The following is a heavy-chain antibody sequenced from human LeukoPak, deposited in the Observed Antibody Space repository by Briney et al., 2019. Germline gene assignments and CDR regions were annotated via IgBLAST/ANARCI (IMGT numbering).Heavy chain of an antibody. CDR2: INHSGST. Sequence: SETLSLTCAVYGGSFSGYYWSWIRQPPGKGLEWIGEINHSGSTNYNPSLKSRVTISVDTPKNQFSLRLSSVTAADTAVYYCARGGGSYSDYWGEGTLVTVSS. CDR3: ARGGGSYSDY. V-gene: IGHV4-34*01. D-gene: IGHD1-26*01. CDR1: GGSFSGYY. J-gene: IGHJ4*02.